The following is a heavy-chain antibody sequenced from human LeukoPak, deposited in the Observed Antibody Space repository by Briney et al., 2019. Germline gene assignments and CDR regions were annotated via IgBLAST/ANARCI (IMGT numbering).Heavy chain of an antibody. CDR1: GGTVSIYA. CDR2: RILIFGTA. V-gene: IGHV1-69*05. Sequence: ASVKVSCKASGGTVSIYAISCVRQAPGQELEWVGGRILIFGTANYAQKFQGSVTIVTDEFTSTAYMELSSLGSEVTAVNYCDSGVVVAAAQYYYYYMDVWGKGTPVTVSS. CDR3: DSGVVVAAAQYYYYYMDV. D-gene: IGHD2-2*01. J-gene: IGHJ6*03.